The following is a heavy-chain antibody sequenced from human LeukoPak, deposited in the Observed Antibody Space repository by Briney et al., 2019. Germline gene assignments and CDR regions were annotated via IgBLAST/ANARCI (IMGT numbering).Heavy chain of an antibody. V-gene: IGHV5-10-1*01. Sequence: GASLQISCKGSGYSFTSYWISWVRQMPGKGLEWMGRIDPSDSYTNYSPSFHGHVTISADKSISTAYLQWSSLKASDTAMYYCARALGTTGTTVDYWGQGTLVTVSS. D-gene: IGHD1-1*01. J-gene: IGHJ4*02. CDR2: IDPSDSYT. CDR1: GYSFTSYW. CDR3: ARALGTTGTTVDY.